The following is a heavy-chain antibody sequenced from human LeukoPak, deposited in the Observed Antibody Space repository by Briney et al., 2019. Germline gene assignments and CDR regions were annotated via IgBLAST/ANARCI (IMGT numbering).Heavy chain of an antibody. D-gene: IGHD6-13*01. V-gene: IGHV4-4*09. Sequence: SETLSLTCTVSGGSIINYYWSWIRQPPGKGLDWIGYIHSSGSTNYDPFLNRRVTMSVDTSKNQSSLKLSSVTAADTAVYYCAKHASIAGAGGWLDPWGLGTPVTVSS. CDR2: IHSSGST. CDR3: AKHASIAGAGGWLDP. J-gene: IGHJ5*02. CDR1: GGSIINYY.